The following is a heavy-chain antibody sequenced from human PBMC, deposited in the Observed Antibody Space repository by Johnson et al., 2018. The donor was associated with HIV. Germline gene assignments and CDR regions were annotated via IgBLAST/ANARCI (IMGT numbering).Heavy chain of an antibody. CDR3: ARDRRGACDI. J-gene: IGHJ3*02. CDR2: ISCDGSTK. D-gene: IGHD3-10*01. Sequence: QVQLVESGGGVVQPGRSLRLSCAASGFTFSTYAMHWVRQAPGKGLEWVALISCDGSTKYHADSVKGRFTISRDNSQNTQYLQMNSLRAEDTAVYCCARDRRGACDIWGQGTMVAVSS. V-gene: IGHV3-30*04. CDR1: GFTFSTYA.